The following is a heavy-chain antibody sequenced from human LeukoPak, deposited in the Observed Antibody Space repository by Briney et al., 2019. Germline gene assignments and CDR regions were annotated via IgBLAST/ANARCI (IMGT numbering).Heavy chain of an antibody. CDR3: ARGYGDYVRYYMDV. CDR1: GGSFSGYY. Sequence: SETLSLTCAVYGGSFSGYYWSWIRQPPGKGLEWIGEINHSGSTIYNPSLKSRVTISVDTSKNQFSLKLSSVTAADTAVYYCARGYGDYVRYYMDVWGKGTTVTVSS. J-gene: IGHJ6*03. CDR2: INHSGST. D-gene: IGHD4-17*01. V-gene: IGHV4-34*01.